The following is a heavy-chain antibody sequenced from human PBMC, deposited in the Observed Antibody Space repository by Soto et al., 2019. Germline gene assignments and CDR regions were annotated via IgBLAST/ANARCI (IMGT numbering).Heavy chain of an antibody. CDR2: IKSKTDGGTI. J-gene: IGHJ4*02. CDR1: DLSFSNAY. D-gene: IGHD2-15*01. Sequence: EVQLVESGGGLVKPGESLRLSCAASDLSFSNAYINWVRQAPGKGLEWVGRIKSKTDGGTIDYAAPVKGRFIISRDDSSNTVYLQMNSLKTEDTAVYYCNQRGALGYWGQGTLVTVSS. CDR3: NQRGALGY. V-gene: IGHV3-15*07.